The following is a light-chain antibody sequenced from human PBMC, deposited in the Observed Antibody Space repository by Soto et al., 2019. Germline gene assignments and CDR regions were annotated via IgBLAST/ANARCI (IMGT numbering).Light chain of an antibody. Sequence: IQMTQSPSSLSASVGDRVAITCRASQSISSYLNWYQQKPGKAPKLLIYAASSLQSGVPSRFSGSGSGTDFTLTISSLQPEDFATNYCQQSYSTPLTFGGGTKVAIK. CDR3: QQSYSTPLT. V-gene: IGKV1-39*01. CDR2: AAS. J-gene: IGKJ4*01. CDR1: QSISSY.